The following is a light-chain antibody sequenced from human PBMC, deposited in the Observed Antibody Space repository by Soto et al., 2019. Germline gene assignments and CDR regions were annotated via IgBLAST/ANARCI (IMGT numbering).Light chain of an antibody. CDR1: QSVSSSY. CDR3: QQYGNSRT. CDR2: GAS. J-gene: IGKJ2*01. Sequence: EIVLTQSPGTLSLSPGERATLSCRASQSVSSSYLAWYQQKPGQAPRLLIYGASTRATGIPDRFSGSESGTDFTLTISRLEPEDFAVYYCQQYGNSRTFGQGTKLEIK. V-gene: IGKV3-20*01.